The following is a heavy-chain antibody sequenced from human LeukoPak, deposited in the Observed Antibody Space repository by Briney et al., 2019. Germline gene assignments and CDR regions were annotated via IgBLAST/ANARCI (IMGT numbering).Heavy chain of an antibody. J-gene: IGHJ5*02. Sequence: GGSLRLSCVVSGFMFSSYWMHWVRQVPGRGLVWVSSMDSDGSITTYADSVKGRFTISRDNAKKTLYLQMSSLRAEDTAVYYCVRGGNYVWGSYDPWGQGTLVTVSS. CDR3: VRGGNYVWGSYDP. CDR1: GFMFSSYW. CDR2: MDSDGSIT. V-gene: IGHV3-74*01. D-gene: IGHD3-16*01.